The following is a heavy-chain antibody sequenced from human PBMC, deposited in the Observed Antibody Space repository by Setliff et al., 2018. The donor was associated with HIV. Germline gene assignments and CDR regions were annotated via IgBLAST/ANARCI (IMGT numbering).Heavy chain of an antibody. CDR3: VKGAGGYYDF. V-gene: IGHV1-2*02. CDR2: INPKSGDT. D-gene: IGHD2-15*01. J-gene: IGHJ4*02. CDR1: GYTFTDHN. Sequence: ASVKVSCKTSGYTFTDHNIHWVRQAPGQGLEWMGWINPKSGDTTYAQRLQGRVTMTRDTSINTAYMELNRLLYDDTALYHCVKGAGGYYDFWSQGTLVTVSS.